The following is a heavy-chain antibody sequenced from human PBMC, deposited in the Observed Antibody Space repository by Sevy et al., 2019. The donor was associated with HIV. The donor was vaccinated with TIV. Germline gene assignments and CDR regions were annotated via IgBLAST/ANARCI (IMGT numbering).Heavy chain of an antibody. D-gene: IGHD3-3*01. V-gene: IGHV3-23*01. Sequence: GGSLRLSCAGSGFILRNYAMSWVRQAPGKGLEWVSGNSGSGGNSYYADSVKGRFTISRDNTKNTIYLQMNSLRAEDTAVYYCARGQLLQFLEWPSYGLDVWGQGTTVTVSS. CDR3: ARGQLLQFLEWPSYGLDV. CDR1: GFILRNYA. J-gene: IGHJ6*02. CDR2: NSGSGGNS.